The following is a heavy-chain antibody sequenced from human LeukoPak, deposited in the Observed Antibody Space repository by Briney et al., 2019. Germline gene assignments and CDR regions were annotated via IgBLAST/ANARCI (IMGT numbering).Heavy chain of an antibody. D-gene: IGHD1-1*01. J-gene: IGHJ4*02. CDR3: ARRGTGGRSVDC. Sequence: SETLSLTCTVSGGSISSSSFYWGWIRQPPRKGLEWIGTIYSTGSTYYNPSLKNRVTISVDTSKNQFSLRLSSVTAADTAVYYCARRGTGGRSVDCWGQGTLVTVSS. CDR2: IYSTGST. V-gene: IGHV4-39*01. CDR1: GGSISSSSFY.